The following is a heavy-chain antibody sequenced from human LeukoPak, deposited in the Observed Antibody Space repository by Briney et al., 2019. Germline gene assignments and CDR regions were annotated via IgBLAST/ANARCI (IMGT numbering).Heavy chain of an antibody. V-gene: IGHV4-34*01. CDR1: GGSFSGYY. J-gene: IGHJ4*02. CDR2: INHSGST. D-gene: IGHD5-24*01. Sequence: SETLCLTCAVYGGSFSGYYWSWIRQPPGKGLEWIGEINHSGSTNYNPSLMSRVTISVDTSKNQFSLKLSSVTAADTAVYYCARVDRRDGYNYRYWGQGTLVTVSS. CDR3: ARVDRRDGYNYRY.